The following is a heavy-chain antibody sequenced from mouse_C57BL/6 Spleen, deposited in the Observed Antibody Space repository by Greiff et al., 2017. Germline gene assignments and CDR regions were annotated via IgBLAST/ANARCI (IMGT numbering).Heavy chain of an antibody. D-gene: IGHD2-2*01. V-gene: IGHV1-64*01. CDR1: GYTFTSYW. CDR3: AREVTTASDYAMDY. J-gene: IGHJ4*01. CDR2: IHPNSGST. Sequence: QVQLQQPGAELVKPGASVKLSCKASGYTFTSYWMHWVKQRPGQGLAWIGMIHPNSGSTNYNEKFKSKATLTVDKSSSAAYIQLSSLTSEDSAVDDCAREVTTASDYAMDYWGQGTSVTVSA.